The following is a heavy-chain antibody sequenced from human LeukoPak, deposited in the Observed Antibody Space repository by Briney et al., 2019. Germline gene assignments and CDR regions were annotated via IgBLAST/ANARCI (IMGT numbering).Heavy chain of an antibody. Sequence: GGSLRLSCAGTGFTFSNYWIYWVRQAPGKGLVWVSGINSDGRNTRYADSVKGRFSISRDNAKNTLYLQMNSLRVEDTAVYYCASYNWSLLNDYWGQGTLVTVSS. D-gene: IGHD1-20*01. CDR1: GFTFSNYW. V-gene: IGHV3-74*01. CDR3: ASYNWSLLNDY. CDR2: INSDGRNT. J-gene: IGHJ4*02.